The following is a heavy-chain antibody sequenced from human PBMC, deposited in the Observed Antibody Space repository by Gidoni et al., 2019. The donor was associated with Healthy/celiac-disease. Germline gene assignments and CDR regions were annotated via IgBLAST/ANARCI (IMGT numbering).Heavy chain of an antibody. J-gene: IGHJ4*02. V-gene: IGHV4-59*01. CDR1: GGSISSYY. CDR2: IYYTGGT. Sequence: QVQLQESGPGLVKPSATLSLTCTVSGGSISSYYWSWIRQPPGTGLKWMGYIYYTGGTNYNPALKCAVTISVDTPKNQFSLKLSSVTAADTAVYYCATSIAARAHYFDYWGQGTLVTVSS. CDR3: ATSIAARAHYFDY. D-gene: IGHD6-6*01.